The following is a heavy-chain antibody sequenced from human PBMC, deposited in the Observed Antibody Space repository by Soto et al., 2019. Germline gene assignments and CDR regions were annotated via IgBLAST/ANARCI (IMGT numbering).Heavy chain of an antibody. Sequence: GASVKVSCKASGYTFTIYAMHWVRQAPGQRLEWMGWINAGNGNTKYSQKFQGRVTITRDTSASTAYMELSSLRSEDTAVYYCASMWFGEWPFDYWGQGTLVTVSS. CDR3: ASMWFGEWPFDY. J-gene: IGHJ4*02. D-gene: IGHD3-10*01. CDR1: GYTFTIYA. V-gene: IGHV1-3*01. CDR2: INAGNGNT.